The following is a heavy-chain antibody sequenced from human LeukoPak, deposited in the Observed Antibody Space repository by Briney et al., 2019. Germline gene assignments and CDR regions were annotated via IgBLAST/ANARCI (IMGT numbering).Heavy chain of an antibody. CDR1: GLTVSSNY. Sequence: GGSLRLSCAASGLTVSSNYMSWVRQAPGKGLEWVSVIYGAGSTYYADSVKGRFTISSDNSKNTLYLQMNSLRAEGTAVYYCARARSWPEHAFDIWGQGTMVTVSS. J-gene: IGHJ3*02. CDR2: IYGAGST. D-gene: IGHD5-24*01. CDR3: ARARSWPEHAFDI. V-gene: IGHV3-53*01.